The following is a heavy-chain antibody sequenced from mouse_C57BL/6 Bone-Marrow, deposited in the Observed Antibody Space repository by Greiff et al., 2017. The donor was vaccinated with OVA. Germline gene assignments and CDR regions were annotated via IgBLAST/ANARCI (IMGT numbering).Heavy chain of an antibody. V-gene: IGHV1-50*01. J-gene: IGHJ4*01. CDR2: IDPSDSYT. D-gene: IGHD2-4*01. Sequence: QVQLQQPGAELVKPGASVKLSCKASGYTFTSYWMQWVKQRPGQGLEWIGEIDPSDSYTNYNQKFKGKATLTVDTSSSTAYMQLSSLTSEDSAVYYCARGGYDYDLYYYAMDYWGQGTSVTVSS. CDR3: ARGGYDYDLYYYAMDY. CDR1: GYTFTSYW.